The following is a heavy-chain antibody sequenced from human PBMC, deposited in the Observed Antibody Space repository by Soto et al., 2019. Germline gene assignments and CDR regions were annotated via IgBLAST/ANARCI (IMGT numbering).Heavy chain of an antibody. Sequence: GGSLRLSCAASGFTFSSYAMSWVGRAPGKGLERVSSISGSGGGTYYADSVKGRFTISRDNSKNTLYLQMNSLRAEDTAVYYCAKASQSGSNYHGDYWGHGTLVTVSS. D-gene: IGHD3-10*01. CDR3: AKASQSGSNYHGDY. CDR2: ISGSGGGT. CDR1: GFTFSSYA. V-gene: IGHV3-23*01. J-gene: IGHJ4*01.